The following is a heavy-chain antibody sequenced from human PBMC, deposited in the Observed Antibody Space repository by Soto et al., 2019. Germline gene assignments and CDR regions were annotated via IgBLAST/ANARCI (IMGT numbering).Heavy chain of an antibody. CDR1: GGTFGNSA. D-gene: IGHD1-1*01. J-gene: IGHJ6*02. CDR3: ARDKDREQLGGNYYYGIDV. Sequence: QVQLVQSGAEVKKPGSSVTVSCKASGGTFGNSAISWVRQAPGQGLELMGGVIPIFSTPDYAQKFQGRVMITADESTTTAHMELTSLKSEDTAVYYWARDKDREQLGGNYYYGIDVWGQGTTVTVSS. CDR2: VIPIFSTP. V-gene: IGHV1-69*12.